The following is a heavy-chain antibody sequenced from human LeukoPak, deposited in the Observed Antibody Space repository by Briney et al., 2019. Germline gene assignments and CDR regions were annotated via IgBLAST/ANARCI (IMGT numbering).Heavy chain of an antibody. V-gene: IGHV4-4*07. CDR2: IYTSGST. CDR1: RGSLRRYY. CDR3: ARSDTYNYIDY. J-gene: IGHJ4*02. D-gene: IGHD5-24*01. Sequence: SETLSLTCTVSRGSLRRYYWSWVRQPAGKGLEWIGRIYTSGSTNYNPSLKSRVTMSVDTSKNQFSLKLISVTAADTAVYYCARSDTYNYIDYWGQGTLVTVSS.